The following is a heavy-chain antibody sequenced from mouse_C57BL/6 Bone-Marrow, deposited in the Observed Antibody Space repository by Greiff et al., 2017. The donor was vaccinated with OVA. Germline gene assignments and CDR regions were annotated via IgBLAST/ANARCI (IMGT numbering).Heavy chain of an antibody. Sequence: ESGPGLVKPSQSLSLTCSVTGYSITSGYYWNWIRQFPGNKLEWMGYISYDGSNNYNPSLKNRISITRDTSKNQFFLKLNSVTTEDTATYYCARASIYYDYDVAWFAYGGQGTLVTVSA. D-gene: IGHD2-4*01. CDR1: GYSITSGYY. V-gene: IGHV3-6*01. CDR3: ARASIYYDYDVAWFAY. J-gene: IGHJ3*01. CDR2: ISYDGSN.